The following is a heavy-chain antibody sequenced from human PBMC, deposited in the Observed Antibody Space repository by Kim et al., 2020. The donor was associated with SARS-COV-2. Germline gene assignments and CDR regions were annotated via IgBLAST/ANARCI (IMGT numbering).Heavy chain of an antibody. Sequence: KSRVTIAVDTSKNQFSLKLSSVTAADTAVYYCARGQGYYGSGSLGYGMDVWGQGTTVTVSS. D-gene: IGHD3-10*01. J-gene: IGHJ6*02. V-gene: IGHV4-34*01. CDR3: ARGQGYYGSGSLGYGMDV.